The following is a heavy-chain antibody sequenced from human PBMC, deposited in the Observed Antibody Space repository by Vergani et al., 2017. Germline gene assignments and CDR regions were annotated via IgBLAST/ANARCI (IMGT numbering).Heavy chain of an antibody. V-gene: IGHV4-34*01. CDR2: INHSGST. J-gene: IGHJ6*03. CDR1: GGSFSGYY. Sequence: QVQLQQWGAGLLKPSETLSLTCAVYGGSFSGYYWSWIRQPPGKGLEWIGEINHSGSTNYNPSLKSRVTISVDTSKTQFSLKLSSVTAADRAVYYCARGAEYDFWGGYYATKYYMDVWGKGTTVTVSS. D-gene: IGHD3-3*01. CDR3: ARGAEYDFWGGYYATKYYMDV.